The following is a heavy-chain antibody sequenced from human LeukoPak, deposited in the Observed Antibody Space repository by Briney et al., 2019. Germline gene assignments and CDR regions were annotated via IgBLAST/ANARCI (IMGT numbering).Heavy chain of an antibody. D-gene: IGHD6-19*01. CDR3: AKDRETGYSSGWYDY. J-gene: IGHJ4*02. Sequence: GGSLRLSCAASGFTFSGYAMSWVRQAPGRGLEWVSAISAGGGTTYYADSVRGRFAISRDNSKNTLYLQMNSLRAEDTAVYYCAKDRETGYSSGWYDYWGQGTLVTVSS. V-gene: IGHV3-23*01. CDR1: GFTFSGYA. CDR2: ISAGGGTT.